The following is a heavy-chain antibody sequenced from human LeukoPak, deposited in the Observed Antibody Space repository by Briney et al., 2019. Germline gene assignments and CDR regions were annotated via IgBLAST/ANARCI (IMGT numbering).Heavy chain of an antibody. Sequence: ASVKVSCKASGYTFTGYYIHWMRQAPGQGLEWMGWMNPNRGDTSYAQKFQGRVTMTRDTPINTAYMELSGLTSDDTAVYYCGRRRIDCSDTGCYVDYWGQGTLVTVSS. J-gene: IGHJ4*02. CDR3: GRRRIDCSDTGCYVDY. CDR2: MNPNRGDT. CDR1: GYTFTGYY. V-gene: IGHV1-2*02. D-gene: IGHD2-15*01.